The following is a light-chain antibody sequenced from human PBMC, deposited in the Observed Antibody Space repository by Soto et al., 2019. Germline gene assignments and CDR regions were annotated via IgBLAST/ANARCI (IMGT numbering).Light chain of an antibody. Sequence: DIQMTQSPSSLSSSVGDRVTITCQASQDISNYLNWYQQKPGKAPKLLIYDASNLETGVPSRFSGSGAGTDFTFTISSLGPEYMATYYCHQYDSLPFPFGPGTKVDIK. CDR1: QDISNY. J-gene: IGKJ3*01. V-gene: IGKV1-33*01. CDR3: HQYDSLPFP. CDR2: DAS.